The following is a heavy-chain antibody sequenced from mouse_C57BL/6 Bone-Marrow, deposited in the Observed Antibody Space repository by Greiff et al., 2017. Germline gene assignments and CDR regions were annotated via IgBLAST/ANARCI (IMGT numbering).Heavy chain of an antibody. Sequence: QVQLQQSGAELVRPGTSVKVSCKASGYAFTNYLIEWVKQRPGQGLEWIGVINPGSGGTNYNEKFKGKATLTADKSSSTAYMQLSSLTSEDSAVYSGARDHYYGSRSGFAYWGQGTLVTVSA. CDR1: GYAFTNYL. J-gene: IGHJ3*01. CDR3: ARDHYYGSRSGFAY. D-gene: IGHD1-1*01. CDR2: INPGSGGT. V-gene: IGHV1-54*01.